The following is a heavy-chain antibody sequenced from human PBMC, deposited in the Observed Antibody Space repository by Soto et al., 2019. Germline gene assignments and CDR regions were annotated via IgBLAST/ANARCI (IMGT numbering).Heavy chain of an antibody. CDR2: IIPILGIA. V-gene: IGHV1-69*02. CDR3: ARAPLEYCSSTSCYQRTFDH. CDR1: GGTFSSYT. J-gene: IGHJ5*02. Sequence: QVQLVQSGAEVKKPGSSVKVSCKASGGTFSSYTISWVRQAPGQGLEWMGRIIPILGIANYAQKFQGRVTITEDKSTSTAYMELSSLRSEDTAVYYCARAPLEYCSSTSCYQRTFDHWGQGTLVTVSS. D-gene: IGHD2-2*01.